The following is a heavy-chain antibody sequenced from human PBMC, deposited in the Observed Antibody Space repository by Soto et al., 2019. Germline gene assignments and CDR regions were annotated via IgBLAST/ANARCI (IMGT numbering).Heavy chain of an antibody. D-gene: IGHD6-19*01. CDR1: GFTFSNYD. CDR3: AKGGRQWLVTSDFNY. Sequence: PGGSLRLSCAASGFTFSNYDMHWVRQPPGKGLERVAGISYDGGYQSYLDSVKGRFTISRDSSKNTVSLEMTSLRAEDTAVYYCAKGGRQWLVTSDFNYWGQGALVTVSS. V-gene: IGHV3-30*18. J-gene: IGHJ4*02. CDR2: ISYDGGYQ.